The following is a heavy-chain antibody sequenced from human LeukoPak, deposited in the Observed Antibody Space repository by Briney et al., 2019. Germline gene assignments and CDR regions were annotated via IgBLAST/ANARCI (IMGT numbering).Heavy chain of an antibody. V-gene: IGHV4-4*02. Sequence: SETLSLTCTVSLDSTTSNFWSWVRQPPGKGLEWIGEIHRSGSPNYNPSLQSRVTISVDRSRNQIALELSSVTAADTAVYYCAREILGGFNPGAYWGQGTLVTVSS. D-gene: IGHD1-14*01. CDR1: LDSTTSNF. CDR3: AREILGGFNPGAY. J-gene: IGHJ4*02. CDR2: IHRSGSP.